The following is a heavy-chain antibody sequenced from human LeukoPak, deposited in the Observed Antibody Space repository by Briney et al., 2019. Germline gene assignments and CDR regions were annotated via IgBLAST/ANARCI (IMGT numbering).Heavy chain of an antibody. CDR3: AKGVRVRGVPPSHPLVY. CDR1: GFTFSSYA. Sequence: GGSLRLSCAASGFTFSSYAMSWVRQAPGKGLEWVSAISGSGGSTYYADSVKGRFTVSRDNSKNTLYLQMNSLRAEDTAVYYCAKGVRVRGVPPSHPLVYWGQGTLVTVSS. CDR2: ISGSGGST. V-gene: IGHV3-23*01. J-gene: IGHJ4*02. D-gene: IGHD3-10*01.